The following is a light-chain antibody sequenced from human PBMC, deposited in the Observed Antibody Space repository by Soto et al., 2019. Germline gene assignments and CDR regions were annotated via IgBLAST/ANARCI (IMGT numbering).Light chain of an antibody. CDR1: QDINTF. CDR2: DVS. CDR3: QCYGGLPPT. V-gene: IGKV1-33*01. Sequence: DIQMTQPPSSLSASVGDRVTITCQASQDINTFLNWYQQKPGKAPKLLIYDVSTLETGVPSRFSGSESGTDFTFTINSLQPEDIATYYCQCYGGLPPTVXEGTKVDIK. J-gene: IGKJ4*01.